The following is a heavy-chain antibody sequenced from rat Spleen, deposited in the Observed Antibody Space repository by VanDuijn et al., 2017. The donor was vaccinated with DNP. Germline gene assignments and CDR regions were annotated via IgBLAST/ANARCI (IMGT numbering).Heavy chain of an antibody. V-gene: IGHV2-1*01. Sequence: QVQLKESGPGLVQPSQTLSLTCTVSGFSLTSNSVHWVRQPPGKGLEWVGVIWSGGTTDYNSALKSRLSISRDTSKSQVFLKMNSLQTEDIATYYWARGELDYWGQGVMVTVSS. J-gene: IGHJ2*01. CDR1: GFSLTSNS. CDR2: IWSGGTT. CDR3: ARGELDY. D-gene: IGHD5-1*01.